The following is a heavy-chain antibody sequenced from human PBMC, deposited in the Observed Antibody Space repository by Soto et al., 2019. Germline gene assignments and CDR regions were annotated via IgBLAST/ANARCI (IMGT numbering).Heavy chain of an antibody. CDR2: IYYSGST. Sequence: PSETMSLTCTVSGGSISSYYWSWIRQPTGKGLEWIGYIYYSGSTNYNPSLKSRVTISVDTSKNQFSLKLSSVTAADTAVYYCARDRTAVADPFDYWGQGTLVTVS. V-gene: IGHV4-59*01. CDR3: ARDRTAVADPFDY. J-gene: IGHJ4*02. CDR1: GGSISSYY. D-gene: IGHD6-19*01.